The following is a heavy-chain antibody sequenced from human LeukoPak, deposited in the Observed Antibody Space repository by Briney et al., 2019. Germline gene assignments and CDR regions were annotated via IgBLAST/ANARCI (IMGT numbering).Heavy chain of an antibody. D-gene: IGHD6-13*01. CDR2: ISSSGSTI. CDR3: ARADIVAAAGYYYYYGMDV. Sequence: GGSLRLSCAASGFTFSDYYMSWIRQAPGKGLEWVSYISSSGSTIYYADSVKGRFTISRDNAKNSLYLQMSSLRAEDTAVYYCARADIVAAAGYYYYYGMDVWGQGTTVTVSS. CDR1: GFTFSDYY. V-gene: IGHV3-11*01. J-gene: IGHJ6*02.